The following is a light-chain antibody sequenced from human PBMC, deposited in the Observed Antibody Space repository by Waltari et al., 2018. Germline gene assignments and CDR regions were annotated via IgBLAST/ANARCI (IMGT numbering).Light chain of an antibody. Sequence: DVVLTQSPQSLPVTLGQPASISCRSSQSLVHSDGNNYLTWIQHRPGQSPRRIIYEVSKRDSGAPDRFSGSGSGTDFTLKITRVEAEDVGVYYCMQGTHCPPWTFGQGTKVEIK. CDR1: QSLVHSDGNNY. CDR3: MQGTHCPPWT. J-gene: IGKJ1*01. V-gene: IGKV2-30*02. CDR2: EVS.